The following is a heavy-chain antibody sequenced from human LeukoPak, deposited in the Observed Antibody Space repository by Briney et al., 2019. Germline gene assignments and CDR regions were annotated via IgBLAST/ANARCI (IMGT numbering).Heavy chain of an antibody. D-gene: IGHD2-2*01. CDR2: IHGNDGKT. CDR3: ARDDAIEGGYLDY. Sequence: GGSLRLSCAASGFIFNNYAMSWARQTPGKGLEWVSRIHGNDGKTYYADSVQGRFTMSRDTSKNTVFLQMNSLRAEDTAVYYCARDDAIEGGYLDYWGQGTLVTVSS. CDR1: GFIFNNYA. V-gene: IGHV3-23*01. J-gene: IGHJ4*02.